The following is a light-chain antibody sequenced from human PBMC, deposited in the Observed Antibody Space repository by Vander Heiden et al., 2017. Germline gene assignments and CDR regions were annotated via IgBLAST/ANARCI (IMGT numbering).Light chain of an antibody. CDR2: KDS. J-gene: IGLJ1*01. CDR3: QSADSSGTYV. CDR1: ALQKQY. Sequence: SYQLTQPPSVSVSPAQTARITCSGDALQKQYAYWYQQKPGQAPVLVIYKDSERPSGIPERFSGSSSGTTVTLTISGVQAEDEADYYCQSADSSGTYVFGTGTKVTVL. V-gene: IGLV3-25*03.